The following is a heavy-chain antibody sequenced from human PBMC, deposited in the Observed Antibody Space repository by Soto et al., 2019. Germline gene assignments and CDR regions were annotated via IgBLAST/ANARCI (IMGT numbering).Heavy chain of an antibody. J-gene: IGHJ5*02. D-gene: IGHD6-13*01. CDR1: GGSVSSYY. V-gene: IGHV4-4*07. CDR3: ARAKIAEAGTRGWFDP. CDR2: IYTSGST. Sequence: PXATLSLTFTVSGGSVSSYYGSWVRQPAGKGLEWIGRIYTSGSTNYNPSLKSRVTMSVDTSKNQFSLKLSSVTAADTAVYYCARAKIAEAGTRGWFDPWGQGTLVTVSS.